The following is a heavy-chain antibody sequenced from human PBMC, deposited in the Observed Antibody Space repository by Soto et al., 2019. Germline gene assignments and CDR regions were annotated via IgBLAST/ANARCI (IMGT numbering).Heavy chain of an antibody. CDR2: IYYRGST. CDR1: GGSISSGGYY. Sequence: QVQMQESGPGLVKPSQTLSLTCPVSGGSISSGGYYWSWIRQHPGKGLEWIGYIYYRGSTYYNPSLYCRVTISVDSSKNQFSLKLSSVTAADTAVYYCVRWLAATGVVWFDPWCQVTLFTVYS. J-gene: IGHJ5*02. D-gene: IGHD2-15*01. CDR3: VRWLAATGVVWFDP. V-gene: IGHV4-31*03.